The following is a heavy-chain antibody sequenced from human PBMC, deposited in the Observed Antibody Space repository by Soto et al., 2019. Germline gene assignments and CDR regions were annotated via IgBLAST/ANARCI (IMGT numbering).Heavy chain of an antibody. Sequence: QLQPQESGPGLVKPSETLSLTCTVSGGSISSSSYYWGWIRQPPGKGLEWIGSIYYSGSTYYNPSLKSRVTISVDTSKNQFSLKLSSVTAADTAVYYCARHNSLGEWFGELFYFDYWGQGTLVTVSS. CDR1: GGSISSSSYY. J-gene: IGHJ4*02. D-gene: IGHD3-10*01. CDR2: IYYSGST. V-gene: IGHV4-39*01. CDR3: ARHNSLGEWFGELFYFDY.